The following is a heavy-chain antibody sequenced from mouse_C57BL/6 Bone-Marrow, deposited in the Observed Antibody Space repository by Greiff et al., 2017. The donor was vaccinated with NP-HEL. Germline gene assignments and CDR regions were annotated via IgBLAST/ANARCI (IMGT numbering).Heavy chain of an antibody. CDR3: ARHGGSSFDY. V-gene: IGHV5-6*02. CDR2: ISSGGSYT. CDR1: GFTFSGYG. J-gene: IGHJ2*01. D-gene: IGHD1-1*01. Sequence: EVMLVESGGDLVKPGGSLKLSCAASGFTFSGYGMSWVRQTPDKRLEWVATISSGGSYTYYPDSVKGRFTISRDNAKNTLYLQMSSLKSEDTAMYYCARHGGSSFDYWGQGTTLTVSS.